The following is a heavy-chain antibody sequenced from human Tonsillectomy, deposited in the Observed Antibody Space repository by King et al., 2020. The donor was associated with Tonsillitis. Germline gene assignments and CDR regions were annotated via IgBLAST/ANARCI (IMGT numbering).Heavy chain of an antibody. CDR2: ISYDGRNK. Sequence: VQLVESGGGVVQPGRSLRLSCAASGFTFSTYAMHWVRQAPGKGLEWVAVISYDGRNKYYADSVKGRFTISRDSSKNTLYLQMNSLRAEDTAVYYCASDSSSGDPVYWGQGTLVTVSS. V-gene: IGHV3-30*04. CDR3: ASDSSSGDPVY. J-gene: IGHJ4*02. CDR1: GFTFSTYA. D-gene: IGHD7-27*01.